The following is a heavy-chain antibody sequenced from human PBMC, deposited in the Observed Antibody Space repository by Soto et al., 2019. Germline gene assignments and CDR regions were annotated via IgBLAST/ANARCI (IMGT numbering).Heavy chain of an antibody. J-gene: IGHJ3*02. CDR3: ARAPNHVDWFPEAFDI. D-gene: IGHD3-9*01. CDR2: IYPGDSDT. CDR1: GYSFITYW. V-gene: IGHV5-51*01. Sequence: GESLKISCKGSGYSFITYWIGWVRQMPGKGLEWMGIIYPGDSDTRYSPSFQGQVTISDDKSISTAYLQWSSLKASDTAMYYCARAPNHVDWFPEAFDIWSQGTMVTVSS.